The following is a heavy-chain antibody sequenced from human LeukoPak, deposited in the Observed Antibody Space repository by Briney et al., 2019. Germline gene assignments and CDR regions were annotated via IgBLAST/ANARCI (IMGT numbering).Heavy chain of an antibody. D-gene: IGHD6-19*01. CDR1: AYRFTTYY. CDR3: ARVPDSSGYNWFDP. CDR2: INPSDGSA. V-gene: IGHV1-46*01. J-gene: IGHJ5*02. Sequence: GSSVKVSCKASAYRFTTYYIHWVQQAPGQGLEGMGIINPSDGSANYAQQFQGRVTMTRDTSTSTVYMDLSSLRSEDTAVYYCARVPDSSGYNWFDPWGQGTLVTVSS.